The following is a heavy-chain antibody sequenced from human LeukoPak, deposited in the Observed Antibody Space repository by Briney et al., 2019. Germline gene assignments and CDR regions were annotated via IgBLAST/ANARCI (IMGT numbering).Heavy chain of an antibody. Sequence: ASVKVSCKAPGYTFTGYYMQWVRQAPGQGLEWMGWIFPNNGDTKYARKFQGRVAMTGDTSLSTAYLELSSLRSDDTAVYFCARATGGAHFYGMAVWGQGTTVSVS. CDR1: GYTFTGYY. CDR3: ARATGGAHFYGMAV. J-gene: IGHJ6*02. V-gene: IGHV1-2*02. D-gene: IGHD2-21*01. CDR2: IFPNNGDT.